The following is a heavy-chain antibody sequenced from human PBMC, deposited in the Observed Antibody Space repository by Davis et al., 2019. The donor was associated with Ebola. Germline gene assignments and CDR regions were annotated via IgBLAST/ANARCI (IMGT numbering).Heavy chain of an antibody. CDR1: GYSFTSYW. J-gene: IGHJ6*02. CDR3: ERGPSIQVRESYGMDV. V-gene: IGHV5-51*06. D-gene: IGHD3-10*01. Sequence: SCKGSGYSFTSYWIGWVRQMPGKGLEWMGIIYPGDSDTRYSPSFQGQVTISADKSISTAYLQWSSLKASDTAMYYCERGPSIQVRESYGMDVWGQGTTVTVSS. CDR2: IYPGDSDT.